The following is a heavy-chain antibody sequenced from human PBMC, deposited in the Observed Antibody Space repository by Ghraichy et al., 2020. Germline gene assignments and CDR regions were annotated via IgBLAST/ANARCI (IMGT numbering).Heavy chain of an antibody. Sequence: GGSLRLSCAASGFTFSSYWMSWVRQAPGKGLEWVANIKQDGSEKYYVDSVKGRFTISRDNAKNSLYLQLNSLRAEDTAVYYCARVHSPTVTTYYFDHWGQGTLVTVSS. V-gene: IGHV3-7*01. CDR2: IKQDGSEK. CDR1: GFTFSSYW. D-gene: IGHD4-17*01. CDR3: ARVHSPTVTTYYFDH. J-gene: IGHJ4*02.